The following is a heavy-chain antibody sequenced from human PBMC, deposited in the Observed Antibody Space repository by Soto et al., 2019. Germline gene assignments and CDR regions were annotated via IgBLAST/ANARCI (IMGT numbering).Heavy chain of an antibody. D-gene: IGHD6-19*01. J-gene: IGHJ4*02. CDR1: GFTFSNYA. Sequence: EVQLLESGGGLLQPGGSLRLSCTASGFTFSNYAMTWVRQAPGKGLEWVSTITGSGGGTYYADSVKGRFTISRDNSKNTLYLQMPNLRADDTAVYYCAKETIASTVADFFDYWGQGTLVTVSS. CDR3: AKETIASTVADFFDY. V-gene: IGHV3-23*01. CDR2: ITGSGGGT.